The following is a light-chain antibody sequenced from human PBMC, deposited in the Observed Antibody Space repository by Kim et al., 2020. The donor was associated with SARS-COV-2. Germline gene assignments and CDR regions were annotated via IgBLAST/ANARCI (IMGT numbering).Light chain of an antibody. CDR3: QHYGYSLWT. CDR2: GAS. Sequence: SPGESASLSCRASQTISSAYLAWYQRKPGPAPRLLIYGASSSATGIPDRFCGSGSGRDFTIAISGLEPVDIAAYYCQHYGYSLWTCGQGTKVDIK. J-gene: IGKJ1*01. V-gene: IGKV3-20*01. CDR1: QTISSAY.